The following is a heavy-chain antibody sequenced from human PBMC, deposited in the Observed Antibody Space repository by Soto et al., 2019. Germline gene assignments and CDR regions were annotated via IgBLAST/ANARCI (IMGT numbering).Heavy chain of an antibody. CDR1: GGTFSSYA. V-gene: IGHV1-69*13. Sequence: ASVKVSCKASGGTFSSYAISWVRQAPGQGLEWMGGIIPIFGTANYAQKFQGRVTITADESTSTAYMELSSLRSEDTAVYYCANTMIVVAGTRSYYGMDVWGQGTTVTVSS. CDR2: IIPIFGTA. J-gene: IGHJ6*02. D-gene: IGHD3-22*01. CDR3: ANTMIVVAGTRSYYGMDV.